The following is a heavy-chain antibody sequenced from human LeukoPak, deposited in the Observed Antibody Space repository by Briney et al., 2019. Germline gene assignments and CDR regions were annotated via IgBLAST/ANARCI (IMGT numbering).Heavy chain of an antibody. CDR1: GFTFSSYA. CDR3: AKDMRPGGYVVLNYFDY. V-gene: IGHV3-30-3*01. Sequence: PGGSLRLSCAASGFTFSSYAMHWVRQAPGKGLEWVAVISYDGSNKYYADSVKGRFTISRDNSKNTLYLQMNSLRAEDTAVYYCAKDMRPGGYVVLNYFDYWGQGTLVTVSS. J-gene: IGHJ4*02. CDR2: ISYDGSNK. D-gene: IGHD5-12*01.